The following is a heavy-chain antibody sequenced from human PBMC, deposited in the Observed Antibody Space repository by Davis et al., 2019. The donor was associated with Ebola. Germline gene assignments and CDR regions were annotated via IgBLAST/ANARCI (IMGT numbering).Heavy chain of an antibody. V-gene: IGHV1-69*02. CDR1: GGTFSSYT. CDR3: TRGKWFDP. J-gene: IGHJ5*02. CDR2: IIPILGIA. Sequence: SVKVSCKASGGTFSSYTISWARQAPGQGLEWMGRIIPILGIANYAQKFQGRVTITADTSTHTAYMELSRLRSDDTAMYYCTRGKWFDPWGQGTLVAVSS.